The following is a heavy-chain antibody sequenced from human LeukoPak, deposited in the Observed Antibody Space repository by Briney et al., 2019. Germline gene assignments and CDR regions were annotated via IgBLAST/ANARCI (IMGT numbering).Heavy chain of an antibody. CDR1: GGSISSYY. CDR3: AKYYDFWSGYYDI. J-gene: IGHJ3*02. Sequence: SETLSLTCTVSGGSISSYYWSWIRQPAGKGLEWIGRIYISGITNYNPSLKSRVTMPIDTSKNQFSLKLGSVTAADTAVYYCAKYYDFWSGYYDIWGQGTMVTVSS. V-gene: IGHV4-4*07. D-gene: IGHD3-3*01. CDR2: IYISGIT.